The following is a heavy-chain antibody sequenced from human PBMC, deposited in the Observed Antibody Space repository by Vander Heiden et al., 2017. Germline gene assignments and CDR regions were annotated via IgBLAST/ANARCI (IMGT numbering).Heavy chain of an antibody. D-gene: IGHD5-18*01. CDR1: GFTFSSYA. J-gene: IGHJ4*02. CDR3: AKGDGDSYGQIAFDY. Sequence: EVQLLESGGGLVQPGGSLTLSCAASGFTFSSYAMTWVRQAPGKGLECVAALSGAGATPDYAVAGKGRFTISRDNPKNTVALQMNRLRAEDTAIYYGAKGDGDSYGQIAFDYWDQGTLVTVS. CDR2: LSGAGATP. V-gene: IGHV3-23*01.